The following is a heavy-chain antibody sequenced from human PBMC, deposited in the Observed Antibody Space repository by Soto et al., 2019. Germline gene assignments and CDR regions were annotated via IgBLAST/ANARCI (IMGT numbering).Heavy chain of an antibody. CDR2: IYHRGSN. D-gene: IGHD3-22*01. V-gene: IGHV4-4*02. J-gene: IGHJ4*02. Sequence: SETLSLTCAVSGGSISSLNWWSWVRLSPGKGLEWIGEIYHRGSNNYNPSLKSRVTISVDTSKNQSSLKLSSVSAADTAVYYCASRNYYDCTGYFDYWVQVALVTVS. CDR1: GGSISSLNW. CDR3: ASRNYYDCTGYFDY.